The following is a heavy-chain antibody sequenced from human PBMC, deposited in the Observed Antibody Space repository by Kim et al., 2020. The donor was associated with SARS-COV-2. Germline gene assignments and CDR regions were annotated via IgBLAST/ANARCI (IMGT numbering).Heavy chain of an antibody. CDR2: IYHSGTT. J-gene: IGHJ6*02. V-gene: IGHV4-4*02. CDR3: ARISSGNYLF. Sequence: SETLSLTCAVSGGSISSDAWWSWVRQPPGKRLEWLGEIYHSGTTNYNPSLKSRVTISVDKSKNHFSLNLTSVTAADTAVYYCARISSGNYLFWGQGTTVTVSS. CDR1: GGSISSDAW. D-gene: IGHD1-26*01.